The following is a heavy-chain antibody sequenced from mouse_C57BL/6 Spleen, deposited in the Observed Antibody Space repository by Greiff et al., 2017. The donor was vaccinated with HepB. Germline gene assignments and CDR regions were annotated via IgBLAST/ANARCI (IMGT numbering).Heavy chain of an antibody. D-gene: IGHD2-4*01. V-gene: IGHV1-80*01. J-gene: IGHJ3*01. Sequence: QVQLQQSGAELVEPGATVTISCKASGYALSSYWVNWVKQRPGKGLEWIGQIYPGDGDTNYNGKIKGKATLTADKSSSTAYMQLSSLTSEDAAVYFCARSGDYEGRGFAYWGQGTLVTVAA. CDR2: IYPGDGDT. CDR1: GYALSSYW. CDR3: ARSGDYEGRGFAY.